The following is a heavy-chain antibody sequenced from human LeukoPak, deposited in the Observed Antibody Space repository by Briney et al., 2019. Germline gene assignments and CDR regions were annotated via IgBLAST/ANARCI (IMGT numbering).Heavy chain of an antibody. V-gene: IGHV3-74*01. J-gene: IGHJ4*02. Sequence: GGSLRLSCAASGFTFSNYWMHWVRQAPGKGLVWVSRLNSDGSSTNYADSVKGRFTISRDNAKNTLYLQMNSLRDEDTAVFYCARSRYDYIWGIAYWGQGTLVTISS. CDR2: LNSDGSST. D-gene: IGHD3-16*01. CDR3: ARSRYDYIWGIAY. CDR1: GFTFSNYW.